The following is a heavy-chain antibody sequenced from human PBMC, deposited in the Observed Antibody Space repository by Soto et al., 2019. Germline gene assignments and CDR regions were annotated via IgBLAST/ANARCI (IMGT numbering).Heavy chain of an antibody. V-gene: IGHV3-21*01. D-gene: IGHD3-16*02. CDR3: ARAGGGELSLYSNLAFDI. CDR1: GFTFSSYS. Sequence: GGSLRLSCAASGFTFSSYSMNWVRQAPGKGLEWVSSISSSSSYIYYADSVKGRFTISRDNAKNSLYLQMNSLRAEDTAVYYCARAGGGELSLYSNLAFDIWGQGTMVTVSS. J-gene: IGHJ3*02. CDR2: ISSSSSYI.